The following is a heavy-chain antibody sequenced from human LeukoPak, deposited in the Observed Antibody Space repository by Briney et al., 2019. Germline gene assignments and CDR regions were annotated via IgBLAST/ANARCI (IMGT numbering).Heavy chain of an antibody. Sequence: GGSLRLSCAASGFTFSSYAMNWVRQAPGKGLEWVSGISGFGGSTYYAPSVKGRLTISRDNFGNMLYLHLDSLRVEDTAIYYCARRSGSSWSSFDYWGQGALVTVSS. CDR2: ISGFGGST. CDR1: GFTFSSYA. D-gene: IGHD6-13*01. J-gene: IGHJ4*02. CDR3: ARRSGSSWSSFDY. V-gene: IGHV3-23*01.